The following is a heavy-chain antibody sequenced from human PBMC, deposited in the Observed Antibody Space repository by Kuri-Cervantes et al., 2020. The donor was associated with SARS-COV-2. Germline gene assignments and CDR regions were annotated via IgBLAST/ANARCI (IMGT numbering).Heavy chain of an antibody. D-gene: IGHD1-26*01. CDR2: INHSGST. J-gene: IGHJ3*02. V-gene: IGHV4-34*01. CDR1: GGSFSGYY. Sequence: SQTLSLTCAVYGGSFSGYYWSWIRQPPGKGLEWIGEINHSGSTNYNPSLKSRVTISVDTSKSQFSLKLSSVTAADTAVYYCARELRLSRTDAFDIWGQGTMVTVSS. CDR3: ARELRLSRTDAFDI.